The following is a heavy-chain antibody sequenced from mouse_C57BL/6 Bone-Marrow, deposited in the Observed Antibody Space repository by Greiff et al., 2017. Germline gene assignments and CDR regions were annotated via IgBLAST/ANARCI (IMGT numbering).Heavy chain of an antibody. V-gene: IGHV8-8*01. D-gene: IGHD1-1*01. Sequence: QVQLKESGPGILQPSQTLSLTCSFSGFSLSTFGMGVGWIRQPSGKGLEWLAHIWWDDDKYYNPALKSRLTISKYTSKNQVFLKIADVDTADTATYYFAQIVYYGSSDGYWGQGTTLTVSS. J-gene: IGHJ2*01. CDR2: IWWDDDK. CDR3: AQIVYYGSSDGY. CDR1: GFSLSTFGMG.